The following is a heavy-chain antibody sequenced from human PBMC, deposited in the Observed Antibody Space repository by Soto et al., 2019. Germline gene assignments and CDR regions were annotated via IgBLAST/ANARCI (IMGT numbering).Heavy chain of an antibody. J-gene: IGHJ6*02. CDR3: AREEVPQWFNRGYYGVDV. CDR1: GGSFSGYY. V-gene: IGHV4-34*01. Sequence: QVQLQQWGAGLLRPSETLSLTCAVYGGSFSGYYWTWIRQPPGKGLEWIGDITHGGSPSYNSSLKSRVTISVDTSKNQVSLTLKSVTAADTAVYYCAREEVPQWFNRGYYGVDVWGQGTTVTVSS. CDR2: ITHGGSP. D-gene: IGHD7-27*01.